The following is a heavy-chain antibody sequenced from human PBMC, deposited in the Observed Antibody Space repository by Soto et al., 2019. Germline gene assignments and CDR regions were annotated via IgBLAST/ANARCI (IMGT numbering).Heavy chain of an antibody. D-gene: IGHD2-15*01. J-gene: IGHJ4*02. Sequence: SETLSLTCTVSGGSVSRGSYYWSWIRQPPGRGLEWIGYIYYSGSTNYNPSLKSRVTISVDTSKNQFSLKLSSVTATDTAVYYCARGWSSTAAGFDSWGQGTLVTVSS. V-gene: IGHV4-61*01. CDR1: GGSVSRGSYY. CDR3: ARGWSSTAAGFDS. CDR2: IYYSGST.